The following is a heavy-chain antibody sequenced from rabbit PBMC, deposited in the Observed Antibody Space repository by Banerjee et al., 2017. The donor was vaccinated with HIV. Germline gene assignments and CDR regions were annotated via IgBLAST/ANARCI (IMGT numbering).Heavy chain of an antibody. D-gene: IGHD6-1*01. CDR3: AREERYYIGIYTGYVYTWNL. J-gene: IGHJ4*01. Sequence: QSLEESGGDLVKPGASLTLTCTASGFSFSSNAMCWVRQAPGKGLEWIACIYNGDGSTYYASWAKGRFTISKTSSTTVTLQMTSLTAADTATYFCAREERYYIGIYTGYVYTWNLWGPGTLVTVS. V-gene: IGHV1S40*01. CDR1: GFSFSSNA. CDR2: IYNGDGST.